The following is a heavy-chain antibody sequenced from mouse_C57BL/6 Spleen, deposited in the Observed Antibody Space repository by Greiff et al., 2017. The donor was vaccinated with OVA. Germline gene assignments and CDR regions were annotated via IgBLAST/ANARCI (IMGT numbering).Heavy chain of an antibody. CDR3: AREDYGSGWYFDV. J-gene: IGHJ1*03. Sequence: VQLQQSGPELVKPGASVKISCKASGYSFTSYYIHWVKQRPGQGLEWIGWIYPGSGNTKYNEKFKGKATMTADTSSSTAYMQLSSLTSEDSAVYYCAREDYGSGWYFDVWGTGTTVTVSS. V-gene: IGHV1-66*01. CDR1: GYSFTSYY. CDR2: IYPGSGNT. D-gene: IGHD1-1*01.